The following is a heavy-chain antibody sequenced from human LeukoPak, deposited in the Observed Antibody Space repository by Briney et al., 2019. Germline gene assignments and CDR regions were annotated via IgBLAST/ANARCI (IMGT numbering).Heavy chain of an antibody. CDR2: IYPGDSDT. D-gene: IGHD3-16*01. Sequence: HGESLKISCKGSGYTFTNYWIGWVRQMPGNGLEWMGVIYPGDSDTRYSPSFQGQVTISVVKSISTAYLQWSSLKASDTAMYYCARRGGSPLDYWGQGTLVTVSS. V-gene: IGHV5-51*01. J-gene: IGHJ4*02. CDR3: ARRGGSPLDY. CDR1: GYTFTNYW.